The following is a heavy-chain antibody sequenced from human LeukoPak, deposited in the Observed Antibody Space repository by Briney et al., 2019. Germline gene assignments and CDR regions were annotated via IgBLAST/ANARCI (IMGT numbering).Heavy chain of an antibody. D-gene: IGHD3-10*01. CDR1: GFTFRNYV. CDR3: AREGYYGSGSPPSLYFDY. J-gene: IGHJ4*02. Sequence: GGSLRLSCAVSGFTFRNYVIHWVRQAPGKGLEWVAVTSSDLNVKLYADSVKGRFTISRDNSRSTLYLQMNSLRPEDTAIYYCAREGYYGSGSPPSLYFDYWGQGTLVTVSS. CDR2: TSSDLNVK. V-gene: IGHV3-30-3*01.